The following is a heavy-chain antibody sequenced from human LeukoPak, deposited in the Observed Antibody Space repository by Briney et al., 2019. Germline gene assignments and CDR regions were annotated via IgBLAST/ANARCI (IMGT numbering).Heavy chain of an antibody. Sequence: ASVKVSCKVSGYTFTDYYMHWVQQAPGKGLEWMGLVDPEDGETIYAEKFQGRVTITADTSTDTAYMELSSLRSEDTAVYYCASGRDGYNLDYWGQGTLVTVSP. CDR3: ASGRDGYNLDY. J-gene: IGHJ4*02. CDR2: VDPEDGET. CDR1: GYTFTDYY. D-gene: IGHD5-24*01. V-gene: IGHV1-69-2*01.